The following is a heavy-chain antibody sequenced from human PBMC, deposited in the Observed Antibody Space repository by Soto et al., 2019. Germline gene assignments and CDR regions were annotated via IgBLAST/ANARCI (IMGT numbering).Heavy chain of an antibody. D-gene: IGHD6-13*01. Sequence: SETLSLTCTVSGGSISSYYWSWIRQPAGKGLEWIGRIYTSGSTNYNPSLKSRVTMSVDTSKNQFSLKLSSVTAADTVVYYCARGSRIAAAGAYNWFDPWGQGTLVTVSS. J-gene: IGHJ5*02. CDR1: GGSISSYY. CDR2: IYTSGST. CDR3: ARGSRIAAAGAYNWFDP. V-gene: IGHV4-4*07.